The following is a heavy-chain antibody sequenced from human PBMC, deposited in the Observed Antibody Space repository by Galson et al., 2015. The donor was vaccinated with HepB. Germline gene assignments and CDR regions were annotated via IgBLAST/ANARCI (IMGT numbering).Heavy chain of an antibody. V-gene: IGHV6-1*01. D-gene: IGHD3-16*01. CDR1: GDSVSSYSAA. J-gene: IGHJ3*02. Sequence: CAISGDSVSSYSAAWHRIRQSPSRGLEWLGRTYYRSTWYNDYAVSVKSRMTINSDTSKNQFSLQVNSVTPEDAAIYYCTRGHRGDEGFGIWGPGTMVIVSS. CDR2: TYYRSTWYN. CDR3: TRGHRGDEGFGI.